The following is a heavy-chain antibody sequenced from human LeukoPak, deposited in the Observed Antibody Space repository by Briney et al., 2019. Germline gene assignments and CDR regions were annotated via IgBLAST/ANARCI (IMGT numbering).Heavy chain of an antibody. V-gene: IGHV3-15*01. J-gene: IGHJ4*02. CDR3: TTLGAFDY. CDR1: GFAFSNAW. D-gene: IGHD4/OR15-4a*01. CDR2: IKRKTDGGTT. Sequence: GGSLRLSCAASGFAFSNAWMSWVRQAPGKGLEWVGRIKRKTDGGTTDYAAPVKGRFSISRDDSKNTLYLQMNSLKTEDTAVYYCTTLGAFDYWGLGTLVTVSS.